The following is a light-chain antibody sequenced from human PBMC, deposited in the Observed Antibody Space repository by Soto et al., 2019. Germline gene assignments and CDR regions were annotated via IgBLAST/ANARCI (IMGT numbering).Light chain of an antibody. J-gene: IGLJ1*01. CDR1: SSDVGGHNF. Sequence: QSALTQPASVSGSPGQSIAISCTGTSSDVGGHNFVSWYQQHPGKAPKLLIYEVSNRPPGISTRFSGSKSGTTASLTISGLQAEDEGDYYCSSYTSTNSLYVFGTGTKV. CDR3: SSYTSTNSLYV. V-gene: IGLV2-14*03. CDR2: EVS.